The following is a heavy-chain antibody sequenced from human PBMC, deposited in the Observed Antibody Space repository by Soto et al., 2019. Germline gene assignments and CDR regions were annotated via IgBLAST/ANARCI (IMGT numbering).Heavy chain of an antibody. CDR3: ARSSDPAMADPRYCGMDV. CDR2: IIPIFGTA. Sequence: QVQLVQSGAEVKKPGSSVKVSCKASGGTFSSYAISWVRQAPGQGLEWMGGIIPIFGTANYAQKFQGRVTITADESTSTAYMELSSLRAEDTAVYYCARSSDPAMADPRYCGMDVWGQGTTVTVSS. CDR1: GGTFSSYA. J-gene: IGHJ6*02. V-gene: IGHV1-69*12. D-gene: IGHD5-18*01.